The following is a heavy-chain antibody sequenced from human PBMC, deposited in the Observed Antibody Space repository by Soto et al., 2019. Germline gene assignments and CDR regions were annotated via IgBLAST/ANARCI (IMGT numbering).Heavy chain of an antibody. CDR1: GGSVSSGTYY. D-gene: IGHD3-22*01. J-gene: IGHJ4*02. V-gene: IGHV4-61*01. Sequence: PSETLSLTCTVSGGSVSSGTYYWSWIRQPPGKGLEWIGYMSYSGSANYNPSLKSRVTISVDTSKNQFSLKLSSVPAADTAVYFCARLLYYYDTTGYYFFDYWGQGIQVTVSS. CDR3: ARLLYYYDTTGYYFFDY. CDR2: MSYSGSA.